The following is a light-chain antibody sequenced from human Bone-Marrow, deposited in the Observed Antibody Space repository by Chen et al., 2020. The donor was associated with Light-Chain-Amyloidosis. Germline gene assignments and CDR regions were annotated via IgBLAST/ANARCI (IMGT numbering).Light chain of an antibody. CDR3: QHRGGWPPLS. Sequence: EVVLTQSPATLSLSPGERATLSCRASQTISTHLVWYQQKPGQVPRLLIYDASTRATGIPARFSGSDSGTDFTLSISSLEAEDFAGDYCQHRGGWPPLSFGGGTKIEIK. J-gene: IGKJ4*01. CDR1: QTISTH. CDR2: DAS. V-gene: IGKV3-11*01.